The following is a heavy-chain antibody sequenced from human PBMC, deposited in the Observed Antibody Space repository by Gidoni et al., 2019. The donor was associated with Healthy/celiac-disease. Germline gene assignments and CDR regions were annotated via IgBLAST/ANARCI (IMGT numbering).Heavy chain of an antibody. Sequence: QLQLQESGSGLVKPSQTLSLTCDVSGGTISSGGYSWSWIRQPPGKGLELIGYIFESGSTPYNPPLKNRVTISIDRSKNQFSLKLSSVTAADTAVYYCASHYGGNSDGAFDIWGQGTMVSVSS. CDR3: ASHYGGNSDGAFDI. V-gene: IGHV4-30-2*01. D-gene: IGHD4-17*01. CDR1: GGTISSGGYS. J-gene: IGHJ3*02. CDR2: IFESGST.